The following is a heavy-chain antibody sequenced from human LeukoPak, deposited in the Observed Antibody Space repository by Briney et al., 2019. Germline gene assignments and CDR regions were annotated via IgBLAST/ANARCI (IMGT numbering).Heavy chain of an antibody. CDR1: GGSISSYY. J-gene: IGHJ4*02. V-gene: IGHV4-59*01. CDR2: IYYSGST. D-gene: IGHD3-10*01. CDR3: AREDETRGYFDY. Sequence: SETLSLTCTVSGGSISSYYWSWIRRPPGKGLEWIGYIYYSGSTNYNPSLKSRVTISVDTSKNQFSLKLSSVTAADTAVYYCAREDETRGYFDYWGQGTLVTVSS.